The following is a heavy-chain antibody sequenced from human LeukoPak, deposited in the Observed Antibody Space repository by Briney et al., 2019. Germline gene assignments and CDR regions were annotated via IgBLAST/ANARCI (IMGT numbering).Heavy chain of an antibody. D-gene: IGHD3-22*01. CDR3: AKGDYYDSSGYHLNYYGMDV. CDR2: ISSSSSYI. Sequence: KAGGSLRLSCAASGFTFSSYSMNWVRQAPGKGLEWVSSISSSSSYIYYADSVKGRFTISRDNAKNSLYLQMNSLRAEDTAVYYCAKGDYYDSSGYHLNYYGMDVWGQGTTVTVSS. CDR1: GFTFSSYS. V-gene: IGHV3-21*04. J-gene: IGHJ6*02.